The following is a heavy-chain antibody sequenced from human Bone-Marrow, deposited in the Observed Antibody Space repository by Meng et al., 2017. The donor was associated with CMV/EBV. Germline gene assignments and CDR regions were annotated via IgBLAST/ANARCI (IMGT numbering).Heavy chain of an antibody. V-gene: IGHV4-4*02. D-gene: IGHD3-3*01. Sequence: SETLSLTCAVSGGSISSSNWWSWVRQPPGKGLEWIGEIYHSGSTNYNPSLKSRVTISVDKSKNQFSLKLSSVTAADTAVYYCARGGPDFWSGYPLAGYYYYGMDVWGQGTTVTVSS. CDR2: IYHSGST. CDR3: ARGGPDFWSGYPLAGYYYYGMDV. CDR1: GGSISSSNW. J-gene: IGHJ6*02.